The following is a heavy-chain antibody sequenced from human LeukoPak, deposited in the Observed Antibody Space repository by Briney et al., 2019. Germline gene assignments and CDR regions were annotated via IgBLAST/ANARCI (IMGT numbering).Heavy chain of an antibody. CDR2: ISAYNGNT. J-gene: IGHJ4*02. Sequence: ASVKVSCTTFGYTFTSYGISWVRQAPGQGLERMGWISAYNGNTNYAQKLQGRVTMTTDTSTSTAYMELRSLRSDDTAVYYCARNHRSGSYTTWGQGTLVTVSS. D-gene: IGHD1-26*01. V-gene: IGHV1-18*01. CDR1: GYTFTSYG. CDR3: ARNHRSGSYTT.